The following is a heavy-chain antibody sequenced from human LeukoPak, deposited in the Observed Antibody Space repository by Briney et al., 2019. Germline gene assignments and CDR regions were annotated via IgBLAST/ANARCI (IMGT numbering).Heavy chain of an antibody. CDR2: INAGNGNT. CDR3: ARSVSMVRGVIKDAFDI. J-gene: IGHJ3*02. V-gene: IGHV1-3*01. D-gene: IGHD3-10*01. CDR1: GYTFTSYA. Sequence: ASVKVSCKGSGYTFTSYAMHWVRQAPGQRLEWMGWINAGNGNTKYSQKLQGRVTMTTDSSTSTAYMDLRSLTSDDTAVYYCARSVSMVRGVIKDAFDIWGQGTMVTVSS.